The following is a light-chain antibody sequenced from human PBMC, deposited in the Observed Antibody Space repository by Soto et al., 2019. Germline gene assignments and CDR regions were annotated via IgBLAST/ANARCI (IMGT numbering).Light chain of an antibody. CDR3: SSYTSSITPYV. CDR2: GVS. CDR1: NSDIGRYNY. J-gene: IGLJ1*01. Sequence: QSALTQPASVSGSPGQSITISCTGTNSDIGRYNYVSWYQQHPGGAPKLLIYGVSSRPSGVSNRFSGSKSGNAAYLTISGLQADDEAEYYCSSYTSSITPYVFGTGTKLTVL. V-gene: IGLV2-14*01.